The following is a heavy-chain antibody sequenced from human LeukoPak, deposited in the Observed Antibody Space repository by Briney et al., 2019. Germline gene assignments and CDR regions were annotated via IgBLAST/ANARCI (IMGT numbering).Heavy chain of an antibody. D-gene: IGHD3-22*01. V-gene: IGHV1-2*02. CDR1: GYTFTGYY. CDR3: ARDLYYDSSPFDY. J-gene: IGHJ4*02. Sequence: ASVKVSCKASGYTFTGYYMHWVRQAPGQGLEWMGWINPNSGGTNYAQKFQGRVTMTRDTSISTAYMELSRLRSDDTAVYYCARDLYYDSSPFDYWGQGTLVTVSS. CDR2: INPNSGGT.